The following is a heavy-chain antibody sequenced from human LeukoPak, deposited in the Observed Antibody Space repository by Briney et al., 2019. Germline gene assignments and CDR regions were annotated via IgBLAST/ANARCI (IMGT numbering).Heavy chain of an antibody. Sequence: ASVKVSCKASGYTFTSFDINWVRQASGQGLEWVGWINPNSGNTGYAQRFQGRVTMTRNSSISTAYMELSSLRSEDTAVYYCARVNSSIGSSRRYFDYWGQGTLVTVSS. J-gene: IGHJ4*02. V-gene: IGHV1-8*01. CDR2: INPNSGNT. D-gene: IGHD6-13*01. CDR3: ARVNSSIGSSRRYFDY. CDR1: GYTFTSFD.